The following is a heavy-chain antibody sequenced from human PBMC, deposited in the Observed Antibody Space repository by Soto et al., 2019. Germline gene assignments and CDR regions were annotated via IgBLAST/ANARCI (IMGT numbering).Heavy chain of an antibody. J-gene: IGHJ3*02. CDR1: GGSISSYY. CDR2: IYYSGST. Sequence: SETLSLTCTVSGGSISSYYWSWIRQPPGKGLEWIGYIYYSGSTNYNPSLKSRVIISVDTSKNQFSLKLSSVTAADTAVYYCARRTGPRMEQWELLRRAFDIWGQGTMVTVSS. D-gene: IGHD1-26*01. V-gene: IGHV4-59*01. CDR3: ARRTGPRMEQWELLRRAFDI.